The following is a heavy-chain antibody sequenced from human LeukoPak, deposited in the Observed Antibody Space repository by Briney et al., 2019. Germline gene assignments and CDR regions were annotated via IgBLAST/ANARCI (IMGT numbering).Heavy chain of an antibody. CDR3: ARERVPHIVVVTANY. CDR1: GFTFSSYA. CDR2: ISYDGSNK. V-gene: IGHV3-30*04. D-gene: IGHD2-21*02. Sequence: PGGSLRLSCAASGFTFSSYAMHWVRQAPGKGLEWVAVISYDGSNKYYADSVKGRFTISRDNSKNTLYLQMNSLRAEDTAVYYCARERVPHIVVVTANYWGQGTLVTVSS. J-gene: IGHJ4*02.